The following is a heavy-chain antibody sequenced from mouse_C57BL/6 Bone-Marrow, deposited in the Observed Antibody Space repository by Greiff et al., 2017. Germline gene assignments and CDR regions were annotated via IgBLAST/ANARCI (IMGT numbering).Heavy chain of an antibody. CDR3: TTATVVPYWYFDV. D-gene: IGHD1-1*01. Sequence: EVQLQQSGAELVRPGASVKLSCTASGFNIKDDYMHWVKQRPEQGLEWIGWLDPENGDTEYASKFQGKATITADTSSNTAYLQLSSLTSEDTAVYYCTTATVVPYWYFDVWGTGTTVTVSS. CDR1: GFNIKDDY. V-gene: IGHV14-4*01. CDR2: LDPENGDT. J-gene: IGHJ1*03.